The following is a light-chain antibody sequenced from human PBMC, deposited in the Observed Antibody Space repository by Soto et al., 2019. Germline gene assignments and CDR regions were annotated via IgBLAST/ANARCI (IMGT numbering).Light chain of an antibody. CDR3: QQSGRP. V-gene: IGKV3-20*01. Sequence: EGVWTQSKGTLSLSPGERATLSCRASQSLTSDYLAWYQQKPGQTPRLLIHGASSRATGIPDRFSGSGSGTDFTLTISRLEPEDSAVYYCQQSGRPFGQGT. CDR2: GAS. J-gene: IGKJ1*01. CDR1: QSLTSDY.